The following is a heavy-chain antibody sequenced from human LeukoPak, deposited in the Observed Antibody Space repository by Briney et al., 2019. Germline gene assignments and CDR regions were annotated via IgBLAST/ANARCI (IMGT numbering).Heavy chain of an antibody. CDR1: GFTFDDYA. Sequence: PGGSLRLSCAASGFTFDDYAMHWVRQAPGKGLEWVSGISWNSGSIGYADSVKGRFTISRDNAKNSLYLQMNSLRAEDTALYYCAKEDTAMVTSDYYYGMDVWGQGTTVTVSS. CDR2: ISWNSGSI. J-gene: IGHJ6*02. V-gene: IGHV3-9*01. D-gene: IGHD5-18*01. CDR3: AKEDTAMVTSDYYYGMDV.